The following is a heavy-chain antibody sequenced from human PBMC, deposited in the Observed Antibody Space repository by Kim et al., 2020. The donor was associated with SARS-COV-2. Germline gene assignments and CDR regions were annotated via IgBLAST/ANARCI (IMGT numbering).Heavy chain of an antibody. D-gene: IGHD3-9*01. Sequence: ASVKVSCKASGYTFTSYYMHWVRQAPGQGLEWMGIINPSGGSTSYAQKFQGRVTMTRDTSTSTVYMELSSLRSEDTAVYYCARGPSPPYDILTGYPIATHYYYGMDVWGQGTTVTVSS. V-gene: IGHV1-46*01. J-gene: IGHJ6*02. CDR3: ARGPSPPYDILTGYPIATHYYYGMDV. CDR2: INPSGGST. CDR1: GYTFTSYY.